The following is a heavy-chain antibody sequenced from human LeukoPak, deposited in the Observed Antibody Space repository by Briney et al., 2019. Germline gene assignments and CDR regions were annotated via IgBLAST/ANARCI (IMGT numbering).Heavy chain of an antibody. D-gene: IGHD5-18*01. CDR1: GGSMTSYY. Sequence: SESLSLTCTVSGGSMTSYYWAWIRQPPGKGLEWIGYIYSSGSTNYNPSLDSRVTMSVDTSKNQFSLKLTSVTAADTAMYYCARHGQVWLMCLDVWGKGATVTVSS. CDR2: IYSSGST. J-gene: IGHJ6*04. CDR3: ARHGQVWLMCLDV. V-gene: IGHV4-59*08.